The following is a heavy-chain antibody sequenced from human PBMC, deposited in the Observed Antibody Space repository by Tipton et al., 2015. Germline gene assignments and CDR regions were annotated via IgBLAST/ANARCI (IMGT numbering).Heavy chain of an antibody. J-gene: IGHJ4*02. D-gene: IGHD4-17*01. V-gene: IGHV6-1*01. CDR3: ARGHKNGDSPWDY. CDR2: TYYRSKWYY. Sequence: GLVKPSQTLSLTCDISGDSVSSSTSAWNWIRQSPSRGLERLGRTYYRSKWYYEYSISVKSRVTVTPGTSKNQFSLHLNSVTAADTAVYYCARGHKNGDSPWDYCGQGTLVTVSS. CDR1: GDSVSSSTSA.